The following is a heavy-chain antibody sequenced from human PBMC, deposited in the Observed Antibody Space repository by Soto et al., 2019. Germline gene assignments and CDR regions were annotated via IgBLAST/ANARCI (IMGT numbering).Heavy chain of an antibody. CDR1: GGSISSGGYY. J-gene: IGHJ5*02. Sequence: KTSETLSLTCTVSGGSISSGGYYWSWIRQHPGKGLEWIGYIYYSGSTYYNPSLKSRVTISVDTSKNQFSPKLSSVTAADTAVYYCAREPSGYCTNGVCPGVWFDPWGQGTLVTVSS. V-gene: IGHV4-31*03. D-gene: IGHD2-8*01. CDR3: AREPSGYCTNGVCPGVWFDP. CDR2: IYYSGST.